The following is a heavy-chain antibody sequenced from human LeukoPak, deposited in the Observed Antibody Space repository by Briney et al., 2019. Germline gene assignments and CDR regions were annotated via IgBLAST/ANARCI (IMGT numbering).Heavy chain of an antibody. V-gene: IGHV3-69-1*01. CDR2: SSSGSTI. Sequence: PVQPLDSPSVSSSGSTIYYADSVKGRFTISRDNAKNSLYLQMNSLRAEDTAVYYCARDLAAFYYYYYMDVWGKGTTVTVSS. D-gene: IGHD6-13*01. J-gene: IGHJ6*03. CDR3: ARDLAAFYYYYYMDV.